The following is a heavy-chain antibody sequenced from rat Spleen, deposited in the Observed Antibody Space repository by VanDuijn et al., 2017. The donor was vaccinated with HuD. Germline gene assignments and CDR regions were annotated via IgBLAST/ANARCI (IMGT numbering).Heavy chain of an antibody. Sequence: EVQLVETGGGLVQPGRSLKLSCVASGFTFSSYWMYWIRQAPGKGLEWVSSINTDGGSTYYPDSVKGRFTISRDNAENTVYLQMNSLRSEDTATYYCAKEGYYDGTYYPNWFAYWGQGTLVTVSS. CDR2: INTDGGST. D-gene: IGHD1-12*02. J-gene: IGHJ3*01. V-gene: IGHV5-58*01. CDR3: AKEGYYDGTYYPNWFAY. CDR1: GFTFSSYW.